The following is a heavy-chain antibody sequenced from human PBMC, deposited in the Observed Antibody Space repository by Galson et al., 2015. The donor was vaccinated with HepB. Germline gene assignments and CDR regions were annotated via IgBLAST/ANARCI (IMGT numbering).Heavy chain of an antibody. CDR3: ARPLVLNGRFYPGVGPFYI. V-gene: IGHV4-39*01. J-gene: IGHJ3*02. CDR1: GASISSSLYY. Sequence: TLSLTCNVSGASISSSLYYWGWIRQSPGKRLEWIGSIYYSGRTYFSPSFQGRVAMSVDASKNQLSLTLTSVPAADTAVYYCARPLVLNGRFYPGVGPFYIWGQGTMVTVS. D-gene: IGHD1-26*01. CDR2: IYYSGRT.